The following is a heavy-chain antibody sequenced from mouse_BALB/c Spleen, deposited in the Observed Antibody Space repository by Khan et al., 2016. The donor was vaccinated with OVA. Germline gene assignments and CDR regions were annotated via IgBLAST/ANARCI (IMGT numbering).Heavy chain of an antibody. CDR2: IDPFNDDT. CDR1: GYSFTTYY. D-gene: IGHD1-1*01. J-gene: IGHJ3*01. CDR3: ARHGSISWFAY. Sequence: MQLEESGPELMKPGASVKISCKASGYSFTTYYIHWVKQSHGKSLEWIGYIDPFNDDTNYNQKFKGQATLTVDKSSSTAYMHLSSLTSEDSAVYYCARHGSISWFAYWGQGTLVTVSA. V-gene: IGHV1S135*01.